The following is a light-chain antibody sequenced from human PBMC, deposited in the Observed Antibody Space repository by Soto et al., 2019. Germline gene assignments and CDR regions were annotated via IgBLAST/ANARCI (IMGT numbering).Light chain of an antibody. J-gene: IGLJ1*01. Sequence: QSALTQPASVSGSPGQSITISCTGTSSDVGSYNLVSWYQQHPGKAPKLMIYEVSKRPSGVSNRFSGSKSGNTASLTISGLQAEDEAEYDCCSYAGSSTFEVFGTGTKLTVL. CDR1: SSDVGSYNL. CDR3: CSYAGSSTFEV. CDR2: EVS. V-gene: IGLV2-23*02.